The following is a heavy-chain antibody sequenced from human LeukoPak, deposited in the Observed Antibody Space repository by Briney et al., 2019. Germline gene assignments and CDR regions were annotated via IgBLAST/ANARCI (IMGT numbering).Heavy chain of an antibody. D-gene: IGHD6-13*01. V-gene: IGHV3-53*01. CDR2: IYSGGST. CDR1: GFTVSSNY. J-gene: IGHJ5*02. CDR3: AREPPIAAAGWFDP. Sequence: GGSLTLSCAASGFTVSSNYMSWVRQAPGKGLQWVSVIYSGGSTYYADSVKGRFTISRDNSKNTLYLQMNSLRAEDTAVYYCAREPPIAAAGWFDPWGQGTLVIVSS.